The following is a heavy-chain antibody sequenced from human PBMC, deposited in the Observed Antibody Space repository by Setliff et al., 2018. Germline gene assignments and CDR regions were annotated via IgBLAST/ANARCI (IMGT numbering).Heavy chain of an antibody. CDR1: GGPIGSGTYS. CDR2: IARSGGT. J-gene: IGHJ4*02. D-gene: IGHD6-13*01. CDR3: ARVAVAVDY. V-gene: IGHV4-30-2*01. Sequence: KSSETLSLTCDVSGGPIGSGTYSWSWIRQPPGKGLEWIGYIARSGGTYYNPSLKSRVTMSVDTSENRFSLNLTSVTAADTAVYYCARVAVAVDYWGQGTLVTVSS.